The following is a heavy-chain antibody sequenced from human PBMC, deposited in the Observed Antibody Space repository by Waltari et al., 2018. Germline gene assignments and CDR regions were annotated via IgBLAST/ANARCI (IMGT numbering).Heavy chain of an antibody. CDR3: ARDAVTNFDWFDP. CDR1: GFIFRDYS. J-gene: IGHJ5*02. D-gene: IGHD4-17*01. Sequence: EVQLVESGGGLVKPGGFLRLSGGASGFIFRDYSMNWVRQVPGKGLEWVSTISSSSRYIYYGDSVKGRFTVSRDNAKNSLYLQMDSLRGEDTGVYYCARDAVTNFDWFDPWGQGTQVTVSS. V-gene: IGHV3-21*01. CDR2: ISSSSRYI.